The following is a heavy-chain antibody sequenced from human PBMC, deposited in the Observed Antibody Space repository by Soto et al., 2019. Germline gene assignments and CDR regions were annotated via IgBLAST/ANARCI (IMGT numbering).Heavy chain of an antibody. CDR2: ISSSGSYL. CDR1: GFTFSTYS. V-gene: IGHV3-21*01. J-gene: IGHJ4*02. Sequence: GGSLRLPCATSGFTFSTYSINWVRQAPGKGLEWVSSISSSGSYLYYADSVKGRFTISRDNAKNSLYLQMNSLRAEDTAVYYCARGLDSYAFGYWGQGTLVTVSS. D-gene: IGHD5-18*01. CDR3: ARGLDSYAFGY.